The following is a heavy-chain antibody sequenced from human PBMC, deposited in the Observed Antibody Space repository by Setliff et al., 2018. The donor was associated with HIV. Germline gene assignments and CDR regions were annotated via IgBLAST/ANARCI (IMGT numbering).Heavy chain of an antibody. D-gene: IGHD3-22*01. Sequence: LRLSCAASGFTFIDYAMSWVRQAPGKGLEWVPGISGNGGSTYYADSVKGRFTTSRDNSKNTLKLQMNSLSAEDTAVYYCARDRIEGLADSPHDVFDIWGRGIMVTVSS. CDR1: GFTFIDYA. CDR3: ARDRIEGLADSPHDVFDI. J-gene: IGHJ3*02. CDR2: ISGNGGST. V-gene: IGHV3-23*01.